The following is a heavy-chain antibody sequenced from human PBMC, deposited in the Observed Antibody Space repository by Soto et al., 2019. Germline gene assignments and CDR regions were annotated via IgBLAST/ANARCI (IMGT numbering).Heavy chain of an antibody. J-gene: IGHJ3*02. CDR1: GFTFSSYA. V-gene: IGHV3-23*01. CDR2: ISGSGGST. CDR3: AKDVVVVVAATPDDAFDI. D-gene: IGHD2-15*01. Sequence: GGSVRLSXAASGFTFSSYAMSWVRQAPGKGLEWVSAISGSGGSTYYADSVKGRFTISRDNSKNTLYLQMNSLRAEDTAVYYCAKDVVVVVAATPDDAFDIWGQGTMVTLSS.